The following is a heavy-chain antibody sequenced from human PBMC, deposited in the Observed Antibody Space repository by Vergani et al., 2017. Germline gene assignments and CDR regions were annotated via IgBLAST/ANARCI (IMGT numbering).Heavy chain of an antibody. CDR1: GFTFNQYG. V-gene: IGHV3-33*01. J-gene: IGHJ5*02. D-gene: IGHD5-12*01. CDR2: TWYDGNNK. Sequence: QVQVVESGGGVVQPGRSLRLSCAASGFTFNQYGMHWVRQAPGKGLEWVAVTWYDGNNKQYADSVKGRFTISRDNSKSTMYLQMNSLRDEDTGVYYCARDLRLLYSRFDPWGQGTLVTVSS. CDR3: ARDLRLLYSRFDP.